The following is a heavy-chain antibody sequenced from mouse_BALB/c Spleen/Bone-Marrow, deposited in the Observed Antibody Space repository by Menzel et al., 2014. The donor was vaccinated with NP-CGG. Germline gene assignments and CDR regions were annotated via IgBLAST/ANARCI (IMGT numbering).Heavy chain of an antibody. V-gene: IGHV14-1*02. CDR2: IDPENGNT. Sequence: VQLKQSGAELVRPGALVKLSCKASGFNIXDYYMHWVKQRPEQGLEWIGWIDPENGNTIYDPKFQGKASITADTSSNTAYLQLSSLTSEDTAVYYCARWGNYYFDYWGQGTTLTVSS. CDR1: GFNIXDYY. CDR3: ARWGNYYFDY. J-gene: IGHJ2*01.